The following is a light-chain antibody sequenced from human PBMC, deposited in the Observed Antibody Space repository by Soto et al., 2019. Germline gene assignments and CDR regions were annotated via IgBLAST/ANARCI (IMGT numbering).Light chain of an antibody. V-gene: IGLV1-44*01. J-gene: IGLJ1*01. CDR2: TNN. CDR3: AAWDDSLNGYV. Sequence: QSVLTQPPSGSGTPGQRVTISCSGSSSNIKSNTVHWYQQLPGTAPKLLIYTNNQRPSGVPDRFSGSKSGTSASLAISGLHSEDEADYYCAAWDDSLNGYVFGTGIKLTVL. CDR1: SSNIKSNT.